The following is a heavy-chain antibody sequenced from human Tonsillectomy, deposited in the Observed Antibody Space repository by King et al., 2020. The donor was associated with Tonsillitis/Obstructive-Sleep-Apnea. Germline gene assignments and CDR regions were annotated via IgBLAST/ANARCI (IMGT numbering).Heavy chain of an antibody. V-gene: IGHV4-59*08. CDR2: IHYSGST. CDR1: GASISSNY. D-gene: IGHD4-17*01. CDR3: ARLLSSYGDSVDY. J-gene: IGHJ4*02. Sequence: QLQESGPGLVKPSKTLSLTCTVSGASISSNYWSGIRQPPGKGLEWIGYIHYSGSTNYTPSLNSRITISVDTYKNQFPLKLSSVTAADTAVYYCARLLSSYGDSVDYWGQGTLVTVSS.